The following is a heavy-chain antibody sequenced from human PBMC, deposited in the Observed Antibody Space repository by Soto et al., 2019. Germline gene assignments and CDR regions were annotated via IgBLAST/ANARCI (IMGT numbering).Heavy chain of an antibody. D-gene: IGHD3-3*01. CDR3: ARATAYYDFWSGYYNSRPTNYGMDV. Sequence: ASVKVSCKASGYTFTGYYMHWVRQAPGQGLEWMGWINPNSGGTNYAQKFQGWVTMTRDTSISTAYMELSRLRSDDTAVYYCARATAYYDFWSGYYNSRPTNYGMDVWGQGTTVTVYS. CDR1: GYTFTGYY. CDR2: INPNSGGT. J-gene: IGHJ6*02. V-gene: IGHV1-2*04.